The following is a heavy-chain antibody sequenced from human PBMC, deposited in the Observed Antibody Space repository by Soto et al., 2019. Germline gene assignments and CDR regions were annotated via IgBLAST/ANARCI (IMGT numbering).Heavy chain of an antibody. J-gene: IGHJ4*02. CDR2: IRTKPEGETT. Sequence: EVQLLESGGGLVKPGGSLRLSCAASGFSFSSAWMNWVCQAPGKGLEWVGRIRTKPEGETTDYPAPVKGRFTISRDDSKTTLYLQMTSLKIEDTAVYYCTTGSNEGYWGQGTLVTVSS. D-gene: IGHD1-1*01. V-gene: IGHV3-15*07. CDR1: GFSFSSAW. CDR3: TTGSNEGY.